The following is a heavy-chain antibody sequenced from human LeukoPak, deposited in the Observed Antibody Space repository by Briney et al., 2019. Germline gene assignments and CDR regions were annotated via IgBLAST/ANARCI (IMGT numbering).Heavy chain of an antibody. CDR3: ARDLQRFDY. D-gene: IGHD2-2*01. Sequence: GGSLRLSCAASGFTFSSHAMSWVRQAPGKGLEWVSFISGSGGNTYYADSVKGRFTISRDNSKNTLYLQMNSLTAEDTAIYYCARDLQRFDYWGQGTLVTVSS. CDR1: GFTFSSHA. V-gene: IGHV3-23*01. J-gene: IGHJ4*02. CDR2: ISGSGGNT.